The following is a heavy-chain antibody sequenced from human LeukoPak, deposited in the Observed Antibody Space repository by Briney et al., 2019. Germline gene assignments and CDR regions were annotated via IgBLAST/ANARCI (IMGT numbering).Heavy chain of an antibody. J-gene: IGHJ6*02. Sequence: SETLSLTCTVSGGSISSYYWSWIRQPPGKGLEWIGYIYYSGSTNHNPSLKSRVTISVDTSKNQFSLKLSSVTAADTAVYYCARLGDTAMVTPAGMDVWGQGTTVTVSS. D-gene: IGHD5-18*01. CDR1: GGSISSYY. CDR3: ARLGDTAMVTPAGMDV. V-gene: IGHV4-59*08. CDR2: IYYSGST.